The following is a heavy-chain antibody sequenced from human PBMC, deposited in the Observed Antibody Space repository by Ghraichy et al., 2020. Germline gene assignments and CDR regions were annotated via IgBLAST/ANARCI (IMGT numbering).Heavy chain of an antibody. CDR2: INPNSGGT. CDR1: GYTFTGYY. D-gene: IGHD3-3*01. J-gene: IGHJ6*03. V-gene: IGHV1-2*02. CDR3: VSERRGIFGVAKKGYMDV. Sequence: ASVKVSCKASGYTFTGYYMHWVRQAPGQGLEWMGWINPNSGGTNYAQKFQGRVTMTRDTSISTAYMELSRLRSDDTAVYYCVSERRGIFGVAKKGYMDVWGKGTTVTVSS.